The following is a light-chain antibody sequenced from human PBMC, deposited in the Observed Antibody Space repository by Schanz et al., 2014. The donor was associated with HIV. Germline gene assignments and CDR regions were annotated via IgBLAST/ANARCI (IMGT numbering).Light chain of an antibody. CDR3: QQYGSSPT. CDR1: QTVNTNY. CDR2: DVS. V-gene: IGKV3-20*01. Sequence: EIVLTQFPGTLSLSPGERATLSCRASQTVNTNYLAWYQQKPGQAPRLLIYDVSRRATGIPDRFSGSGSGTDFTLTINRLEPEDFAVYYCQQYGSSPTFGQGTKVEIK. J-gene: IGKJ1*01.